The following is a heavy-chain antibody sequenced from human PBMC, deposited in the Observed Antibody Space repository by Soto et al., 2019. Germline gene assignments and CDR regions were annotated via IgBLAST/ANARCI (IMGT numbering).Heavy chain of an antibody. CDR2: INHSGST. CDR3: ATPHSSSWLNWFDP. CDR1: GGSFSGYY. Sequence: PSETLSLTCAVYGGSFSGYYWSWIRQPPGKGLEWIGEINHSGSTNYNPSLKSRVTISVDTSKNQFSLKLSSVTAADTAVYYCATPHSSSWLNWFDPWGQGTRVTVSS. V-gene: IGHV4-34*01. J-gene: IGHJ5*02. D-gene: IGHD6-13*01.